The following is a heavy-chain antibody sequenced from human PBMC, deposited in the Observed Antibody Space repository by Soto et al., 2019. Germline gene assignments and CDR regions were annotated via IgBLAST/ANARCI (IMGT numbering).Heavy chain of an antibody. CDR1: GFAFSSYA. V-gene: IGHV3-23*01. D-gene: IGHD4-17*01. Sequence: GSLRLSCVASGFAFSSYAMSWVRHVPGKGLESVSTISDAAGSAYYVDSVKGRFTISRDNSKKTLYLHMNSLRAEDSAVYYCARPYGGKIGDAPDLWGPGTRVTVSS. CDR3: ARPYGGKIGDAPDL. J-gene: IGHJ3*01. CDR2: ISDAAGSA.